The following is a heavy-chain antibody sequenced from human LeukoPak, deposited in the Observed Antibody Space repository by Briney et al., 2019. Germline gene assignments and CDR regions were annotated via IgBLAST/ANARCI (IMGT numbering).Heavy chain of an antibody. CDR1: GYTFGSYD. Sequence: ASVKVSCKASGYTFGSYDINWVRKATGQGLEWMGWMNPGSGNTGYAQKFQGRVTMTRDTSISTAYMELSGLGSEDTAVYYCARLSETAAYYYTTGYYYLGYWGQGTLVTVDS. J-gene: IGHJ4*02. CDR3: ARLSETAAYYYTTGYYYLGY. V-gene: IGHV1-8*02. CDR2: MNPGSGNT. D-gene: IGHD3-3*01.